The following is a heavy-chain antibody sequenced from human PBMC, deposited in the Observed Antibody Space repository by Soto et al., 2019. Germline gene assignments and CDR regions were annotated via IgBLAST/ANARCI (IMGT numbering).Heavy chain of an antibody. J-gene: IGHJ4*02. CDR1: GYSFTSYW. D-gene: IGHD2-21*02. CDR2: IYPGDSDT. CDR3: ARQSDCGGDCSPFFDY. Sequence: GESLKISCKGSGYSFTSYWIGWVRQMPGKGLEWMGIIYPGDSDTRYSPSFQGQVTISADKSISTAYLQWSSLKASDTAMYYCARQSDCGGDCSPFFDYWGQGTLVTVSS. V-gene: IGHV5-51*01.